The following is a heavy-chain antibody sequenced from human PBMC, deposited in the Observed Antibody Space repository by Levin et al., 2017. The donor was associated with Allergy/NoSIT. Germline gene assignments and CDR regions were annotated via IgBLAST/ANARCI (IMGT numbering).Heavy chain of an antibody. CDR3: ARLIPDFWSGYLRGAFDI. CDR2: IYYSGST. CDR1: GGSISSSSYY. V-gene: IGHV4-39*01. Sequence: SQTLSLPCTVSGGSISSSSYYWGWIRQPPGKGLEWIGSIYYSGSTYYNPSLKSRVTISVDTSKNQFSLKLSSVTAADTAVYYCARLIPDFWSGYLRGAFDIWGQGTMVTVSS. D-gene: IGHD3-3*01. J-gene: IGHJ3*02.